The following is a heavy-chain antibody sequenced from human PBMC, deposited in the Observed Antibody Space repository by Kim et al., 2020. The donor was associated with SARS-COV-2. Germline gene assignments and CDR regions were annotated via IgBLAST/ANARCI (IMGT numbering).Heavy chain of an antibody. Sequence: KYYSTSLKNRLTISKDTSKNQVVLTMTNMDPVDTATYYCARMVAVASAIDYWGQGTLVTVSS. D-gene: IGHD6-19*01. CDR2: K. CDR3: ARMVAVASAIDY. V-gene: IGHV2-70*01. J-gene: IGHJ4*02.